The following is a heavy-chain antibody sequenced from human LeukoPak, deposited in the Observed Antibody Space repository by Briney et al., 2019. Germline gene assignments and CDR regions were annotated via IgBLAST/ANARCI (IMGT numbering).Heavy chain of an antibody. CDR1: GASISRGSW. V-gene: IGHV4-4*02. J-gene: IGHJ4*02. CDR3: ARNGVHNQEH. D-gene: IGHD1-1*01. Sequence: SETLSLTCDVSGASISRGSWWSWVRQPPGKGLEWIGEFSHSGITNFNPSLKSRVTISVDKSRNQFSLNLISVTAADTAVYFCARNGVHNQEHWGQGSLVTV. CDR2: FSHSGIT.